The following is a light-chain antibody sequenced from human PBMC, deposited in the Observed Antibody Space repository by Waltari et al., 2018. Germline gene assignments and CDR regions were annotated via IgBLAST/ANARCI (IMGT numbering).Light chain of an antibody. CDR3: QHYVRLPVT. J-gene: IGKJ1*01. Sequence: EIVLTQSTGPLSLSPGARANLSCRASQSLSRALAWSQQKPGQAPRLLIYGASTRATGIPDRFSGSGYGTDFSLTITRLEPEDFAVYYCQHYVRLPVTFGQGTKVDI. CDR2: GAS. CDR1: QSLSRA. V-gene: IGKV3-20*01.